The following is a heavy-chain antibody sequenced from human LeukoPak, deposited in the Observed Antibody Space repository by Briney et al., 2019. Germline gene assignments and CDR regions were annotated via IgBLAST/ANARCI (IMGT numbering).Heavy chain of an antibody. CDR3: ARCLWFGELPPNYYMDV. CDR1: GFTFSSYA. Sequence: PGGSLRLSCAASGFTFSSYAMHWVRQAPGKGLEYVSAISSNGGSTYYANSVKGRFTISRDNSKNTLYLQMGSLRAEDMAVYYCARCLWFGELPPNYYMDVWGKGTTVTISS. J-gene: IGHJ6*03. V-gene: IGHV3-64*01. D-gene: IGHD3-10*01. CDR2: ISSNGGST.